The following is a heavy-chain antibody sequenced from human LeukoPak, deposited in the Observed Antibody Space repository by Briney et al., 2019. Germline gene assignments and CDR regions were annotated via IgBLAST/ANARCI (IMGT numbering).Heavy chain of an antibody. V-gene: IGHV3-7*01. CDR3: VRDGDDWNDFDH. CDR2: IRRDGGEI. J-gene: IGHJ4*02. Sequence: GGPLRLSCAASGFSFSTSWMTWVRQAPGKGLEWVANIRRDGGEIYYMDSVKGRFAISRDNAKNSLYLQMNSLRVEDTAVYYCVRDGDDWNDFDHWGQGTLVTVSS. D-gene: IGHD1-1*01. CDR1: GFSFSTSW.